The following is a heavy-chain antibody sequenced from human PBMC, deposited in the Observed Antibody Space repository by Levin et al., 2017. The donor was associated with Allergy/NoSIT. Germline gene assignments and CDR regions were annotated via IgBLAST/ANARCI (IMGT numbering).Heavy chain of an antibody. CDR3: AIRGAAGDSFGYYFDY. J-gene: IGHJ4*02. Sequence: GESLKISCKGSGYSFPSYWIRWVRQMPGKGLGWVGIIYPGDSDTRYTHSFQGQVTISVDKAISTPYLQRSSLKASGTAVYYCAIRGAAGDSFGYYFDYWGRGTLVTVSS. V-gene: IGHV5-51*01. D-gene: IGHD2-21*02. CDR1: GYSFPSYW. CDR2: IYPGDSDT.